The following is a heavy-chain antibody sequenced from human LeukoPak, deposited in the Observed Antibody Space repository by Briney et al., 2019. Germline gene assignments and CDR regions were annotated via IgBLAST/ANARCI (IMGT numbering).Heavy chain of an antibody. V-gene: IGHV1-2*02. J-gene: IGHJ4*02. Sequence: ASEKVSCKASGCTFTGYYTHWVRQAPGQGLEWMGWINPNSGGTNYAQKFQGRVTMTRDTSISTAYMELSRLRSDDTAVYYCARGEKIVVVPAAMDYWGQGTLVIVSS. CDR3: ARGEKIVVVPAAMDY. D-gene: IGHD2-2*01. CDR1: GCTFTGYY. CDR2: INPNSGGT.